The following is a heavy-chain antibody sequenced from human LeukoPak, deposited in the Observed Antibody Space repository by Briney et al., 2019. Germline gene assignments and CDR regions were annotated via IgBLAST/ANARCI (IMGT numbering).Heavy chain of an antibody. D-gene: IGHD3-22*01. J-gene: IGHJ3*02. V-gene: IGHV3-23*01. CDR3: AREGGSYDSSGYCQAYDAFDI. CDR2: VSAGGGDT. Sequence: PGGSLRLSCAASGFTFSNYAMTWVRQAPGKGLEWVSAVSAGGGDTYYADSVKGRFTISRDNSKSTLYLQMISLRAEDKAVYYCAREGGSYDSSGYCQAYDAFDIWGQGTMVTVSS. CDR1: GFTFSNYA.